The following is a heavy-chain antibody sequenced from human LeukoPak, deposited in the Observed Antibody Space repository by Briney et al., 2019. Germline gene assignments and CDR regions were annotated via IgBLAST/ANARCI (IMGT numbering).Heavy chain of an antibody. J-gene: IGHJ5*02. CDR2: INSDGSST. Sequence: PGGSLRLSCAASGFTFSSYWMHWVRQAPGKGLVWVSRINSDGSSTSYADSVKGRFTISRDNAKNTLYLQMNSLRAEDTAVYYCARGRRGYSGYEWTPGPWGQGTLVTVSS. CDR3: ARGRRGYSGYEWTPGP. CDR1: GFTFSSYW. D-gene: IGHD5-12*01. V-gene: IGHV3-74*01.